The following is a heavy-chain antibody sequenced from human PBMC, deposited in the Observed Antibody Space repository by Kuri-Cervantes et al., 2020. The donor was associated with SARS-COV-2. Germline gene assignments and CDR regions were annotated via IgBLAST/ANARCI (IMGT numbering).Heavy chain of an antibody. D-gene: IGHD3-3*02. CDR3: ARDFHFWSGYPHPTSMDV. Sequence: GGSLRLSCAASGFTFSSYDMHWVRQATGKGLEWVSAIGTAGDTYYPGSVKGRFTISRENAKNSLYLQMNSLRAGDTAVYYCARDFHFWSGYPHPTSMDVWGQGTTVTVSS. CDR2: IGTAGDT. J-gene: IGHJ6*02. V-gene: IGHV3-13*01. CDR1: GFTFSSYD.